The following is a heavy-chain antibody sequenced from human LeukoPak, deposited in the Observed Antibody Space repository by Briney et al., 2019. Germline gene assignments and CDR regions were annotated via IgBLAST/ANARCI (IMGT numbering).Heavy chain of an antibody. D-gene: IGHD6-13*01. CDR1: GGSISSYY. CDR2: IYTSGST. J-gene: IGHJ4*02. Sequence: SETLSLTCTVSGGSISSYYWSWIRQPAGKGLEWIGRIYTSGSTNYNPSLKSRVTMSVDTSKNQFSLKLSSVTAADTAVYYCARDSEAAAGRDYDYWGQGTLVTVSS. V-gene: IGHV4-4*07. CDR3: ARDSEAAAGRDYDY.